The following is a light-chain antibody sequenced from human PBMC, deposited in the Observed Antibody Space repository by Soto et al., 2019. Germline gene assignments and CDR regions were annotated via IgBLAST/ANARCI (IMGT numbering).Light chain of an antibody. CDR2: AAS. CDR1: QSISSY. V-gene: IGKV1-39*01. J-gene: IGKJ1*01. Sequence: DIQMTQSPSSLSASVGDRVTITCRASQSISSYLNWYQQKPGKAPKLLIYAASSLQSGVPSRFSGSGSGTDFTLTISRLEPEDFAVYYCQQYGSSPRTFGRGTKVDIK. CDR3: QQYGSSPRT.